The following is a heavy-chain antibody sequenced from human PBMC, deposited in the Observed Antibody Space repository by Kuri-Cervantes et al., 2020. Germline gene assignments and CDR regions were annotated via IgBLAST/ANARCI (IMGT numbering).Heavy chain of an antibody. CDR3: ARRRQYGSSSWTFDY. V-gene: IGHV4-4*02. J-gene: IGHJ4*02. CDR2: IYHSGNT. CDR1: GGSISSSNW. D-gene: IGHD6-6*01. Sequence: SETLSLTCAVSGGSISSSNWWSWVRQPPGKGLEWIGEIYHSGNTYYNPSLKSRVTIFIDTSKNQFSLKLSSVTAADTAVYYCARRRQYGSSSWTFDYWGQGTLVTVSS.